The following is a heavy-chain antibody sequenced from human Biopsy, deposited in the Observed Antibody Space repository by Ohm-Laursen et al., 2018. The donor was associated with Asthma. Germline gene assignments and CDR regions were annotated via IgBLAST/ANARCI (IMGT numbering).Heavy chain of an antibody. J-gene: IGHJ6*02. D-gene: IGHD6-6*01. CDR3: ARKIAARGGMGV. CDR1: GFTFSTYG. Sequence: SLRLSCTASGFTFSTYGMHWVRQAPGKGLEWVSFIWYDGRKKTYADSVKGRFTISRDNSKNTLYLQMISLRAEDTAVYSGARKIAARGGMGVWGQGTTVTVSS. CDR2: IWYDGRKK. V-gene: IGHV3-33*01.